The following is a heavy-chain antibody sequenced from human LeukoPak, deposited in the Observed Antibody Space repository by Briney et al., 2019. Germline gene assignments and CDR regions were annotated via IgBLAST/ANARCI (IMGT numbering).Heavy chain of an antibody. V-gene: IGHV1-69-2*01. CDR2: VDPEDGET. J-gene: IGHJ6*03. Sequence: ASVKVSCKVSGYTFTDYYMHWVQQAPGKGLEWMGLVDPEDGETIYAEKFQGRVTITADTSTDTAYMELSSLRSEDMAVYYCATEIMGLRDEYYYYYYMDVWGKGTTVTVSS. CDR3: ATEIMGLRDEYYYYYYMDV. D-gene: IGHD3-16*01. CDR1: GYTFTDYY.